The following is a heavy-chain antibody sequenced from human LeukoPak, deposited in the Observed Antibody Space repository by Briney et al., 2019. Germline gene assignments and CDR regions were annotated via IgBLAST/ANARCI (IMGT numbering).Heavy chain of an antibody. CDR3: ARDGPLGHFDY. CDR2: IYYSGST. V-gene: IGHV4-59*01. CDR1: GGSISSYY. Sequence: SETLSLTCTVSGGSISSYYWSWIRQPPGKGLEWIGDIYYSGSTNYNPSLKSRVTISVDTSKNQFSLKLSSVTAADTAVYYCARDGPLGHFDYWGQGTLVTVSS. J-gene: IGHJ4*02.